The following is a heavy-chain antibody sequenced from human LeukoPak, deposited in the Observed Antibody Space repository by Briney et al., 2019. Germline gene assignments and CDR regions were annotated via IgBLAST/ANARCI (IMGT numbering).Heavy chain of an antibody. V-gene: IGHV4-4*07. CDR3: AGEGYGDSLGLYYMDV. Sequence: PSETLSLTCTVSGGSISSYYWSWIRQPAGKGLEWIGRIYTSGSTNYNPSLKSRVTMSVDTSKNQFSLKLSSVTAADTAVYYCAGEGYGDSLGLYYMDVWGKGTTVTVSS. J-gene: IGHJ6*03. D-gene: IGHD4-17*01. CDR1: GGSISSYY. CDR2: IYTSGST.